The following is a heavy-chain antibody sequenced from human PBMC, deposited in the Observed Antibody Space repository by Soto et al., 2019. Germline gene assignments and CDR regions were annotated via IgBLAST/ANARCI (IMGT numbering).Heavy chain of an antibody. CDR3: ARGVVVTVPGGYYFDY. CDR1: GGTFSSYA. CDR2: IIPIFGTA. V-gene: IGHV1-69*13. D-gene: IGHD2-21*02. Sequence: ASVKVSCKASGGTFSSYAISWVRQAPGQGLEWMGGIIPIFGTANYAQKFQGRVTITADESTSTAYMELSSLRSEDTAVYYCARGVVVTVPGGYYFDYWGQGTLVTVSS. J-gene: IGHJ4*02.